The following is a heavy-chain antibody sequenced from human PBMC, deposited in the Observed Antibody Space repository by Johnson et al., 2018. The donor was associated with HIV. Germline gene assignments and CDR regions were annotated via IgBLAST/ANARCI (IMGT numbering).Heavy chain of an antibody. CDR3: ARGPTYYADPFAFDI. D-gene: IGHD4-17*01. Sequence: VQLVESGGGLVQPGGSLRLSCAASGFTFSSYDMHWVRQATGKGLEWVSAIGTAGDTYYPGSVKGRFTIPRENAKNSLYLQMNSLRAGDTAVYYCARGPTYYADPFAFDIWGQGTMVTVSS. CDR1: GFTFSSYD. CDR2: IGTAGDT. J-gene: IGHJ3*02. V-gene: IGHV3-13*01.